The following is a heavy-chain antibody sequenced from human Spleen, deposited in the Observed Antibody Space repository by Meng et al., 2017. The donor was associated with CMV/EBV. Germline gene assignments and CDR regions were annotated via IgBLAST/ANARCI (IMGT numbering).Heavy chain of an antibody. D-gene: IGHD3-16*01. CDR1: GFSFNKAW. CDR3: ATDITNYDFV. J-gene: IGHJ4*02. V-gene: IGHV3-15*01. Sequence: SCAASGFSFNKAWMSWVRQAPGKGLEWVGRIKDKTDGGTTDYPAPVRGRFTISRDDSKNMLYLQMNSLKAEDTAVYYCATDITNYDFVWGRGTLVTVSS. CDR2: IKDKTDGGTT.